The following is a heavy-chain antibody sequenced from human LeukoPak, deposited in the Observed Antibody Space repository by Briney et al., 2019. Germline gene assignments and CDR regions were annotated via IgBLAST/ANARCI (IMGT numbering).Heavy chain of an antibody. CDR3: ARRTYGRSSSIFDN. CDR1: GGTFSSYA. J-gene: IGHJ4*02. D-gene: IGHD6-6*01. Sequence: GASVKVSCKASGGTFSSYAISWVRQAPGQGLEWMGIINPSGGSTSYAQKFQGRVTMTTDTSTNTSYVELRSLRSDDTAVYYCARRTYGRSSSIFDNWGQGTLVTVSS. V-gene: IGHV1-46*01. CDR2: INPSGGST.